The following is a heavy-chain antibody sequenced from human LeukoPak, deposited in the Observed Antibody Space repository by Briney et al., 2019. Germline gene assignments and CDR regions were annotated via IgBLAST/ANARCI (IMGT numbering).Heavy chain of an antibody. Sequence: GASVKVSCKASGYTFTDYYMHWVRQAPGQGLEWMGWINPNSGGTNYAQKFQGRVTMTRDTSISTAYMELSRLRSDDTAVYYCARDQHGHIVVVTAIEPSFDYWGQGTLVTVSS. CDR1: GYTFTDYY. D-gene: IGHD2-21*02. CDR3: ARDQHGHIVVVTAIEPSFDY. CDR2: INPNSGGT. V-gene: IGHV1-2*02. J-gene: IGHJ4*02.